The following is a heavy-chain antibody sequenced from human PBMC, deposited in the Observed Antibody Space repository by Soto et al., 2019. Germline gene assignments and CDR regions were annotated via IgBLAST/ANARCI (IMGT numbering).Heavy chain of an antibody. Sequence: QVQLVQSGAEVKKPGSSVKVSCTASGGTFNSYTINWVRQAPGRGLEWVGRVNPIVGMSNSALKFQGRVTITADKATSTAFMYLTSLKSDDTAVYYCSTSYGSGSTHFDSWGQGTLVTVSS. CDR3: STSYGSGSTHFDS. V-gene: IGHV1-69*02. D-gene: IGHD3-10*01. CDR2: VNPIVGMS. J-gene: IGHJ5*01. CDR1: GGTFNSYT.